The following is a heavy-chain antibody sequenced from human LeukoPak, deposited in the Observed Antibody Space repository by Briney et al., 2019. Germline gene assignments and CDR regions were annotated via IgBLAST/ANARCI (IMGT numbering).Heavy chain of an antibody. CDR1: GFTFSSYA. D-gene: IGHD6-19*01. CDR3: GKSGSRDWDHFEH. J-gene: IGHJ4*02. V-gene: IGHV3-23*01. Sequence: PGGSLRLSCAASGFTFSSYAMNWVRQAPGKGLEWVSTISGDGGDTHYADSVRGRFTISRANSKNTLFMQMNSLRAEDTAVYYCGKSGSRDWDHFEHWGQGTLVTASS. CDR2: ISGDGGDT.